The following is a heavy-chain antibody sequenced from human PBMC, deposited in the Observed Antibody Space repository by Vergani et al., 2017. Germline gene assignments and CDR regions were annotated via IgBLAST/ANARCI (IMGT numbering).Heavy chain of an antibody. Sequence: QVQLVQSGAEVKKPGASVKVSCKASGYTFTSYGISWVRQAPGQVLEWMGWISAYNGNTNYAQKLQGRVTMTTDTSTSTAYMELRSLRSDDTAVYYCARDRRYVVPAANPPFDYWGQGTLVTVSS. D-gene: IGHD2-2*01. CDR2: ISAYNGNT. CDR3: ARDRRYVVPAANPPFDY. J-gene: IGHJ4*02. V-gene: IGHV1-18*01. CDR1: GYTFTSYG.